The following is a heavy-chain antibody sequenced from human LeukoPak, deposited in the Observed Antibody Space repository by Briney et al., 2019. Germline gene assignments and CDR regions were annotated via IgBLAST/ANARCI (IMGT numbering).Heavy chain of an antibody. D-gene: IGHD3-22*01. CDR3: ARGYDSGNLGRPYIYMDV. CDR1: GSSISSYY. J-gene: IGHJ6*03. Sequence: PSETLSLTCTVSGSSISSYYWSWIRQPAGKGLEWIGRIYSSGSTTYSPSLKSRVTMSLDTSEKQFSLKLSAVTAADTAVYYCARGYDSGNLGRPYIYMDVWGNGTTVTVSS. CDR2: IYSSGST. V-gene: IGHV4-4*07.